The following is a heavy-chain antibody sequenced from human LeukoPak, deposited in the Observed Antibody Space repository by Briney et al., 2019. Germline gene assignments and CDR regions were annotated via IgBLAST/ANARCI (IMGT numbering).Heavy chain of an antibody. V-gene: IGHV3-9*01. D-gene: IGHD5-18*01. J-gene: IGHJ4*02. CDR3: AGYSYGYSLDY. CDR1: GFTFDDYA. CDR2: ISWNSGSI. Sequence: GGSLRLSCAASGFTFDDYAMHWVRQAPGKGLEWVSGISWNSGSIGYADSVKGRFTISRDNSKNTLYLQMNSLRAEDTAVYYCAGYSYGYSLDYWGQGTLVTVSS.